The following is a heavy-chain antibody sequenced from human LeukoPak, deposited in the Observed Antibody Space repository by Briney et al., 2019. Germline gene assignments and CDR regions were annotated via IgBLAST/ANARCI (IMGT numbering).Heavy chain of an antibody. CDR2: INHSGSS. J-gene: IGHJ4*02. CDR3: ARGGIAAAALVHLDY. Sequence: SETLSLTCAVYGGSFSDYYWNWIRQPPGKGLEWIGKINHSGSSNYNPSLKSRVTISVDTSKSQFSLKLSSVTAADTAVYYCARGGIAAAALVHLDYWGQGTLVTVSS. V-gene: IGHV4-34*01. D-gene: IGHD6-13*01. CDR1: GGSFSDYY.